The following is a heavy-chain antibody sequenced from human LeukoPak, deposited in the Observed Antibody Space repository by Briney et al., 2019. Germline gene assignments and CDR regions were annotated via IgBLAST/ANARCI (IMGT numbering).Heavy chain of an antibody. J-gene: IGHJ6*03. Sequence: KPGGSLRLSCAASGFTFSDYYMSWIRQAPGKGLEWASYISSSGSTIYYADSVKGRFTISRDNAKNSLYLQMNSLRAEDTAVYYCARVQSGYNQRYFYAYMDVCGKGTTVTDSS. D-gene: IGHD5-12*01. V-gene: IGHV3-11*04. CDR2: ISSSGSTI. CDR3: ARVQSGYNQRYFYAYMDV. CDR1: GFTFSDYY.